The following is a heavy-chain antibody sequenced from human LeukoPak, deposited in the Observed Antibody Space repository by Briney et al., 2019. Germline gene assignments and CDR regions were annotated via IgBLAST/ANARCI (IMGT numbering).Heavy chain of an antibody. CDR3: ARVPYDILTGYYSWIYIDY. V-gene: IGHV1-2*02. J-gene: IGHJ4*02. D-gene: IGHD3-9*01. CDR2: INPNSGGT. Sequence: ASVKVSCKASGYTFTSYGISWVRQAPGQGLEWMGWINPNSGGTNYAQKSQGRVTMTRDTSISTAYMELSRLRSDDTAVYYCARVPYDILTGYYSWIYIDYWGQGTLVTVSS. CDR1: GYTFTSYG.